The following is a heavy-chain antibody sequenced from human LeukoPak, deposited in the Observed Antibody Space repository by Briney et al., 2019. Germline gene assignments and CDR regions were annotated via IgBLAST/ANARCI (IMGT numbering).Heavy chain of an antibody. CDR1: GGSISSYY. CDR3: ARENCSGGRCLMNV. V-gene: IGHV4-59*01. Sequence: PSETLSLTCTVSGGSISSYYWSWIRQPPGKGLEWIGYIYYSGSTNYNPSLKGRVTISVDTSKNQFSLKLSSVTAADTAVYYCARENCSGGRCLMNVWGKGTTVTVSS. D-gene: IGHD2-15*01. J-gene: IGHJ6*04. CDR2: IYYSGST.